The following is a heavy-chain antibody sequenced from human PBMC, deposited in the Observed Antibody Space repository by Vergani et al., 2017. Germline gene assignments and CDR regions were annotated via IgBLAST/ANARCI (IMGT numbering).Heavy chain of an antibody. Sequence: QVTLQESGPVLVKPTETLTLTCTVSGFSLSNARMGVSWIRQPPGKALEWLAHIFSNDEKSYSTSLKSRLTISKDTSKSQVVLTMTNMDPVDTATYYGARSNRGYSYGLDYWGQGTLVTGSA. CDR3: ARSNRGYSYGLDY. J-gene: IGHJ4*02. V-gene: IGHV2-26*01. CDR1: GFSLSNARMG. D-gene: IGHD5-18*01. CDR2: IFSNDEK.